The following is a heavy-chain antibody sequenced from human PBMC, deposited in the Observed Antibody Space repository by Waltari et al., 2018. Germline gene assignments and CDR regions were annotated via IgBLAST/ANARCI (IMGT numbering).Heavy chain of an antibody. CDR1: GGSFSGYY. CDR2: INHSGST. D-gene: IGHD2-21*01. V-gene: IGHV4-34*01. J-gene: IGHJ4*02. CDR3: ARGDSILGGDCYRY. Sequence: QVQLQQWGAGLLKPSETLSLTCAVYGGSFSGYYWRWLRQPPGKGLEWIGEINHSGSTNYNPSLKSRVTISVDTSKNQFSLKLSSVTAADTAVYYCARGDSILGGDCYRYWGQGTLVTVSS.